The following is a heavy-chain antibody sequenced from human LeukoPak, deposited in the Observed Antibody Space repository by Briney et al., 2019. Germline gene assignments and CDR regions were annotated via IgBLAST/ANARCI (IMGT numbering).Heavy chain of an antibody. Sequence: GESLKISCKGSGYSFTSYWIGWVRQMPGKGLEWMGIIYPGDSDTRYSPSFQGQVTISADKSISTAYLQWSSLKTEDTAVYYCTTVLIPYSNYFDYWGQGTLVTVSS. CDR2: IYPGDSDT. CDR1: GYSFTSYW. D-gene: IGHD4-11*01. V-gene: IGHV5-51*01. J-gene: IGHJ4*02. CDR3: TTVLIPYSNYFDY.